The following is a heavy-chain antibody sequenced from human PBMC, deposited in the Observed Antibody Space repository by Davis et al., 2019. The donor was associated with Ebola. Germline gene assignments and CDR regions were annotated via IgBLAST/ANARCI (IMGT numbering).Heavy chain of an antibody. J-gene: IGHJ6*04. Sequence: GESLKISCAASGFTFSDYYMSWIRQAPGKGLEWVSYISSSGSTIYYADSVKGRFTISRDNAKNSLYLQMNSLRAEDTAVYYCARVRLDYYGMDVWGKGTTVTVSS. CDR1: GFTFSDYY. CDR3: ARVRLDYYGMDV. V-gene: IGHV3-11*01. CDR2: ISSSGSTI.